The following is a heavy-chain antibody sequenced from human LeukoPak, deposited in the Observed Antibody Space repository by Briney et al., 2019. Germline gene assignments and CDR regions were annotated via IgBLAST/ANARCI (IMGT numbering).Heavy chain of an antibody. V-gene: IGHV4-59*01. CDR2: IYYSGNT. CDR1: GGSISNYY. Sequence: SGTLSLTCTVSGGSISNYYWSWTRQSPGKGLEWIGYIYYSGNTNYNPSLKSRVTMSLDTSKSQFSLKLSSVTAADTAVYYCARAALYSTAWYRAGFDYWGQGILVTVSS. CDR3: ARAALYSTAWYRAGFDY. J-gene: IGHJ4*02. D-gene: IGHD6-19*01.